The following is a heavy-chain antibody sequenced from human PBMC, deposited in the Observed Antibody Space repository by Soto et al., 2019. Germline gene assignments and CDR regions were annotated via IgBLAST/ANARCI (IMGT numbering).Heavy chain of an antibody. J-gene: IGHJ6*02. D-gene: IGHD3-10*01. V-gene: IGHV3-7*01. CDR3: ARETYYYGSGSYYKAHYYYGMDV. Sequence: GGSLRLSCAASGFTFDNYAMHWVRQAPGKGLEWVANIKQDGSEKYYVDSVKGRFTISRDNAKNSLYLQMNSLRAEDTAVYYCARETYYYGSGSYYKAHYYYGMDVWGQGTTVTVSS. CDR2: IKQDGSEK. CDR1: GFTFDNYA.